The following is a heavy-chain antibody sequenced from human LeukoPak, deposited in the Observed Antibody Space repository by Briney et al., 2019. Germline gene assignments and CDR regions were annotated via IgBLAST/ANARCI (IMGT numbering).Heavy chain of an antibody. D-gene: IGHD3-3*01. CDR1: GGSFRGYY. V-gene: IGHV4-34*01. CDR2: INHSGST. CDR3: ARASFGVPGV. J-gene: IGHJ6*02. Sequence: SETLSLTCAVYGGSFRGYYWSWIRQPPGKGLEWIGEINHSGSTNYNPSLKSRVTISVDTSKNQFSLKLSSVTAADTAVYYCARASFGVPGVWGQGTTVTVSS.